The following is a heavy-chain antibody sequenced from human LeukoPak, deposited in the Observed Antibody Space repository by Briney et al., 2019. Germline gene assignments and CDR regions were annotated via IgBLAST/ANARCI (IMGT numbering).Heavy chain of an antibody. Sequence: GGSLRLSCAASGFTSSSYGMHWVRQAPGKGLEWVAVISYDGSNKYYADSVKGRFTISRDNSKNTLYLQMNSLRAEDTAVYYCAKVGSFGGYYGMDVWGKGTTVTVSS. CDR3: AKVGSFGGYYGMDV. CDR1: GFTSSSYG. D-gene: IGHD2/OR15-2a*01. V-gene: IGHV3-30*18. J-gene: IGHJ6*04. CDR2: ISYDGSNK.